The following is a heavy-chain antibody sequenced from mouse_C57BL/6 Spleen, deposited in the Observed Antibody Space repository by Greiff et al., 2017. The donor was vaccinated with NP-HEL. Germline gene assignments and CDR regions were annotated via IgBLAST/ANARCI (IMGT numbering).Heavy chain of an antibody. CDR2: IYPRDGST. D-gene: IGHD1-1*01. J-gene: IGHJ3*01. Sequence: QVQLQQSGPELVKPGASVKLSCKASGYTFTSYDINWVKQRPGQGLEWIGWIYPRDGSTKYNEKFKGKATLTVDTSSSTAYMERHSLTSEDSAVYFCAGFSYYGSSYPAWFAYWGQGTPVTVSA. V-gene: IGHV1-85*01. CDR3: AGFSYYGSSYPAWFAY. CDR1: GYTFTSYD.